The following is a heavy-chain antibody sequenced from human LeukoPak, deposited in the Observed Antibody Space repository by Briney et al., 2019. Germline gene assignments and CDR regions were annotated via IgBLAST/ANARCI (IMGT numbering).Heavy chain of an antibody. Sequence: GASVKVSCKASGGTFSSYAISWVRQAPGQGLEWMGWISAYDGNTNYAQKLQGRVTMTTDTSTSTAYMELRSLRSDDTAVYYCARAFYYSSSWYSWGYYYYMDVWGKGTTVTVSS. CDR1: GGTFSSYA. CDR2: ISAYDGNT. D-gene: IGHD6-13*01. J-gene: IGHJ6*03. CDR3: ARAFYYSSSWYSWGYYYYMDV. V-gene: IGHV1-18*01.